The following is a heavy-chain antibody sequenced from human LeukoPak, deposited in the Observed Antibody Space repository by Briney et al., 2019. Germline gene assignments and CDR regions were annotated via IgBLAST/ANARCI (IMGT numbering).Heavy chain of an antibody. CDR2: IYYSGST. V-gene: IGHV4-30-4*01. D-gene: IGHD5-18*01. Sequence: PSETLSLTCTVSGGSISRGDYYWGWIRQPPGRGLEWIGYIYYSGSTYYNPSLKSRLVISVDTSKNQFSLKLNSVTAADTAVYYCGRDTGGYGYVDYWGQGTLVTVSS. J-gene: IGHJ4*02. CDR3: GRDTGGYGYVDY. CDR1: GGSISRGDYY.